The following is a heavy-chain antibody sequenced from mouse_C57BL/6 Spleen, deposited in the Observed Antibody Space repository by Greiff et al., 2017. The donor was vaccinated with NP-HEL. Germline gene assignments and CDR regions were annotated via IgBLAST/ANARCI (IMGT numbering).Heavy chain of an antibody. D-gene: IGHD2-4*01. V-gene: IGHV1-54*01. CDR2: INPGSGGT. CDR1: GYAFTNYL. CDR3: ARSDDYDGYFDC. Sequence: LQESGAELVRPGTSVKVSCKASGYAFTNYLIEWVKQRPGQGLEWIGVINPGSGGTNYNEKFKGKATLTADKSSSTAYMQLSSLTSEDSAVYFCARSDDYDGYFDCWGQGTTLTVSS. J-gene: IGHJ2*01.